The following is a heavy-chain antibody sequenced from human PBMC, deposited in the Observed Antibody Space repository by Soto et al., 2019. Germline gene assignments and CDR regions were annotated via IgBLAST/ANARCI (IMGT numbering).Heavy chain of an antibody. J-gene: IGHJ6*02. CDR1: GGSISSGDYY. V-gene: IGHV4-30-4*01. CDR3: ARFTHYYGMDV. Sequence: SETLSLTCTVSGGSISSGDYYWSLIRQTPGKGLEWIGYIYYSGSTYYNPSLKSRVTISVDTSKNQFSLKLSSVTAADTAVYYCARFTHYYGMDVWGQGTTVTVSS. CDR2: IYYSGST.